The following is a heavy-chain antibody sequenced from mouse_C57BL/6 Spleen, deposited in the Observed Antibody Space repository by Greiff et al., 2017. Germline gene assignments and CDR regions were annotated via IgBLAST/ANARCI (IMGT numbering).Heavy chain of an antibody. V-gene: IGHV5-4*01. CDR1: GFTFSSYA. CDR3: ARDRTMVTTYAMDY. Sequence: EVKLMESGGGLVKPGGSLKLSCAASGFTFSSYAMSWVRQTPEKRLEWVATISDGGSYTYYPDNVKGRFTISRDKAKNNMYLQMSHLTSEDTAMYYCARDRTMVTTYAMDYWGQGTSVTVSS. CDR2: ISDGGSYT. J-gene: IGHJ4*01. D-gene: IGHD2-2*01.